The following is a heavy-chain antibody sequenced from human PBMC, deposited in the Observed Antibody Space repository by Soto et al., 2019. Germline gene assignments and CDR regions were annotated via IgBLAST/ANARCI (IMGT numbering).Heavy chain of an antibody. V-gene: IGHV4-59*01. J-gene: IGHJ6*03. CDR2: IYYSGST. CDR1: GGSFSGYS. Sequence: SETLSLTCAVYGGSFSGYSWTWIRQPPGKGLEWIGYIYYSGSTNYNPSLKSRVTISVDTSKNQFSLKLSSVTAADTAVYYCARFSHYYYMDVWGKGTTVTVSS. CDR3: ARFSHYYYMDV.